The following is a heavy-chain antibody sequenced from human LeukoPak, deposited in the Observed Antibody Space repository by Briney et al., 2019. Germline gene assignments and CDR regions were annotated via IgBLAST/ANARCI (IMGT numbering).Heavy chain of an antibody. D-gene: IGHD1-26*01. V-gene: IGHV4-31*03. CDR1: GGSISSGGYY. CDR2: IYYSGST. CDR3: ARGHSGSYYDYFDY. J-gene: IGHJ4*02. Sequence: SQTLSLTCTVSGGSISSGGYYWSWIRQHPGKGLEWIGYIYYSGSTYYNPSLKSRVTISVDTPKNQFSLKLSSVTAADTAVYYCARGHSGSYYDYFDYWGQGTLVTVSS.